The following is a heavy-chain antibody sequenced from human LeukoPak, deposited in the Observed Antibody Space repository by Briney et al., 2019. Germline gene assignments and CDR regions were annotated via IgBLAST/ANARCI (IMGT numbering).Heavy chain of an antibody. V-gene: IGHV4-59*08. D-gene: IGHD1-26*01. CDR1: GGSITSYY. Sequence: SETLSLTCTVSGGSITSYYWSWIRQPPGKGLEWIGYIYYSGSTNYNPSLKSRVTISVDTSKKQSSLKLPSVTAADTAVYYCASGGVGARPDWGQGTLVIVSS. J-gene: IGHJ4*02. CDR2: IYYSGST. CDR3: ASGGVGARPD.